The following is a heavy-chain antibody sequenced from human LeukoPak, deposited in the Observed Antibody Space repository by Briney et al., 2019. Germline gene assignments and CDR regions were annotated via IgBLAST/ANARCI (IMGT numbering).Heavy chain of an antibody. J-gene: IGHJ4*02. Sequence: GGSLRLSCAASGFTFSSYGMHWVRQAPGKGLEWVAVISYDGSNKYYADSVKGRFTISRDNSKNTLYLQMNSLRAEDTAVYYCAKDYEGYCSGGSCLTFDYWGQGTLVTVSS. CDR2: ISYDGSNK. D-gene: IGHD2-15*01. CDR3: AKDYEGYCSGGSCLTFDY. V-gene: IGHV3-30*18. CDR1: GFTFSSYG.